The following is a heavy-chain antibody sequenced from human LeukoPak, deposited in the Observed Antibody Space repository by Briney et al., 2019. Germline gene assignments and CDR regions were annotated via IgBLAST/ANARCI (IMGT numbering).Heavy chain of an antibody. V-gene: IGHV3-48*04. J-gene: IGHJ3*02. CDR1: GFTFSNHF. Sequence: GGSLRLSCSTSGFTFSNHFMHWVRQAPGKGLEWVSSISTSSGAIYYADSVKGRFTISRDNTKNSLFLQMNSLRAEDTAVYYCARVRGGRWLDAFDIWGQGTMVTVSS. D-gene: IGHD5-12*01. CDR2: ISTSSGAI. CDR3: ARVRGGRWLDAFDI.